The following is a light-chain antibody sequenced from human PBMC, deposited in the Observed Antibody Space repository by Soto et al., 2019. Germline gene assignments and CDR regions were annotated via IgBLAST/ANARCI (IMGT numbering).Light chain of an antibody. Sequence: QSVLTQPASVSGSLGQSITIFCTGTTSDIGSYNYVSWYQHPPGKAPKLMIYEVSNRPSGVSSRFSGSKFANTASLSISGLQAEDEADYYCTSYTTTSTVLFGGGTKLTVL. CDR3: TSYTTTSTVL. CDR2: EVS. J-gene: IGLJ2*01. CDR1: TSDIGSYNY. V-gene: IGLV2-14*01.